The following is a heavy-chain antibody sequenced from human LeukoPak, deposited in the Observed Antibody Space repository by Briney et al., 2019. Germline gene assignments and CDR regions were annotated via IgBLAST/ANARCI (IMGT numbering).Heavy chain of an antibody. D-gene: IGHD1-26*01. J-gene: IGHJ3*02. Sequence: SETLSLTCTVSGGSISSGSYYWSWIRQPAGKGLEWIGRIYTSGSTNYNPSLKSRVTISVDTSKNQFSLKLSSVTAADTAVYYCARRAIVGAENAFDIWGQATIVTVSS. V-gene: IGHV4-61*02. CDR2: IYTSGST. CDR1: GGSISSGSYY. CDR3: ARRAIVGAENAFDI.